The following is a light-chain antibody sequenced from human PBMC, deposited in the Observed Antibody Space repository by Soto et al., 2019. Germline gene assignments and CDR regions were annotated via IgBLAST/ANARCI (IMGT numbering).Light chain of an antibody. J-gene: IGKJ3*01. V-gene: IGKV3D-7*01. CDR1: QSVSSSY. CDR2: GAS. CDR3: QQDYRFT. Sequence: PGERVTLSCRASQSVSSSYLTWYQQKPGQAPRLLIYGASTRATSIPARFSGSGSGTDFTLTISSLQPEDFAVYYCQQDYRFTFGPGTKVDIK.